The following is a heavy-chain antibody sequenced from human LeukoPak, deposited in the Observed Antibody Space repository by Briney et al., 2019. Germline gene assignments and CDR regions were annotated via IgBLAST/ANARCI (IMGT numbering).Heavy chain of an antibody. CDR3: ALDWELNEAGDAFDI. Sequence: GSLRLSCAASGFTFSSYAMSWVRQAPGRGLEWVSAISGSGGSTYYADSVKGRFTISRDNSKNTLYLQMNSLRAEDTAVYYCALDWELNEAGDAFDIWGQGTMVTVSS. CDR2: ISGSGGST. V-gene: IGHV3-23*01. D-gene: IGHD3/OR15-3a*01. CDR1: GFTFSSYA. J-gene: IGHJ3*02.